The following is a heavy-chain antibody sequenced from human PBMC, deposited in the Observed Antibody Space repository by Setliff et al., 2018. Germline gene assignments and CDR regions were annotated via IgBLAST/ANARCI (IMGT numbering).Heavy chain of an antibody. CDR1: GFTFSSDP. J-gene: IGHJ3*01. CDR2: ISPDGYHT. CDR3: VRDGEKMAYDGFAV. V-gene: IGHV3-21*01. Sequence: GGSLRLSCAASGFTFSSDPMNWVRQAPGKGLEWVSSISPDGYHTYYGDSVKGRFTSSKDNAKNSLYLQMNSLSPDDTAIYYCVRDGEKMAYDGFAVWGQGTKVTVSS.